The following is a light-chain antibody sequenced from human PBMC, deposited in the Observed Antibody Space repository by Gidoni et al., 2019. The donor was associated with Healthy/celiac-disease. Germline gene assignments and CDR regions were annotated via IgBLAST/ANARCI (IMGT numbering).Light chain of an antibody. CDR3: QSADSSGTYV. J-gene: IGLJ1*01. V-gene: IGLV3-25*03. CDR1: ALPKQY. Sequence: SYELTQPPSVSVSPGQTARITCPGDALPKQYANWYQRKPGQAPVLVIYKDSERPSEIPERFSGSSSGTTVTLTISGVQAEDEADYYCQSADSSGTYVFGTGTKVTVL. CDR2: KDS.